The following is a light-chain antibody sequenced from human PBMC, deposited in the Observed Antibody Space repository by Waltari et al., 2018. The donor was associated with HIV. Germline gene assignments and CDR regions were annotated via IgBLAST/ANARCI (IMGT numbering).Light chain of an antibody. V-gene: IGLV2-11*01. CDR3: CSYAGSYTFVV. J-gene: IGLJ3*02. CDR2: DVY. Sequence: GSPGQSVTISCTGTSSDVGGYNYVSWYQQHPGKASRLMIYDVYKRSSGVPDRFSGSKSGNTASLTISGLQAEDEADYYCCSYAGSYTFVVFGGETKLTVL. CDR1: SSDVGGYNY.